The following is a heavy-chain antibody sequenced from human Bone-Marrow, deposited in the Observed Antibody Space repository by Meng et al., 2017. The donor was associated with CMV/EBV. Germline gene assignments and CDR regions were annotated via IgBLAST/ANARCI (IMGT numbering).Heavy chain of an antibody. CDR3: ARVGRGGFGYFDF. Sequence: SESLSLTCTVSGYSITSGYCWGWIRQSPVKGLEWIGSIFHSGSAYYNTSLKSRVTISVDTSNNQFYLWLSSVTAEDTAVYYCARVGRGGFGYFDFWGQGTLVTVYS. D-gene: IGHD5-24*01. J-gene: IGHJ4*02. CDR1: GYSITSGYC. V-gene: IGHV4-38-2*02. CDR2: IFHSGSA.